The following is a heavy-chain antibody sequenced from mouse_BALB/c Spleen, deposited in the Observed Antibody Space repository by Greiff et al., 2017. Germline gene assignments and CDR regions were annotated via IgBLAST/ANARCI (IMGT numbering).Heavy chain of an antibody. CDR2: ISSGGSYT. V-gene: IGHV5-6*01. D-gene: IGHD1-1*01. J-gene: IGHJ4*01. Sequence: EVKVVESGGDLVKPGGSLKLSCAASGFTFSSYGMSWVRQTPDKRLEWVATISSGGSYTYYPDSVKGRFTISRDNAKNTLYLQMSSLKSEDTAMYYCARLDYYGKTMDYWGQGTSVTVSS. CDR1: GFTFSSYG. CDR3: ARLDYYGKTMDY.